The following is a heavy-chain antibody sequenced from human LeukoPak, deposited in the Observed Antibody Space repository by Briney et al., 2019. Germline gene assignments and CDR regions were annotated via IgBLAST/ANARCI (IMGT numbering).Heavy chain of an antibody. D-gene: IGHD3-3*01. J-gene: IGHJ4*02. CDR2: IYYSGST. CDR3: GRLSGYYSPVGY. V-gene: IGHV4-39*01. Sequence: PSETLSLTCTVSGGSISSSSYYWGWIRQPPGKGLEWIGSIYYSGSTYYNPSLKSRVTISVDTSKNQFSLKLSSVTAADTAVYYCGRLSGYYSPVGYWGQGTLVTVSS. CDR1: GGSISSSSYY.